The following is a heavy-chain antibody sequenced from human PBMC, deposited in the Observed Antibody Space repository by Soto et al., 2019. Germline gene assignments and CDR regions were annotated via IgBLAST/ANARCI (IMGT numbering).Heavy chain of an antibody. J-gene: IGHJ6*02. V-gene: IGHV4-59*01. CDR2: IYYSGST. CDR1: GGSISSYY. Sequence: PSETLSLTCTVSGGSISSYYWSWIRQPPGKGLEWIGYIYYSGSTKYNPSLKSRVTISVDTSKNQFSLKLNSVTAADTAVYYCARFKGYCSGGSCYGYYYGMDVWGQGTTVTVSS. CDR3: ARFKGYCSGGSCYGYYYGMDV. D-gene: IGHD2-15*01.